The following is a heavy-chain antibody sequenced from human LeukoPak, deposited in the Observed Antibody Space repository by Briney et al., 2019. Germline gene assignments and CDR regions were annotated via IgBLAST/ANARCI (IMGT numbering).Heavy chain of an antibody. CDR3: ARDSTAGYYDSSGHPLY. CDR1: GLTFSSYA. D-gene: IGHD3-22*01. J-gene: IGHJ4*02. CDR2: ISYDGSNK. V-gene: IGHV3-30-3*01. Sequence: PGGSLRLSCAASGLTFSSYAMHWVRQAPGKGLEWVSVISYDGSNKYYADSVKGRFTISRDNSKNTLYLQMNSLRAEDTAVYYCARDSTAGYYDSSGHPLYWGQGTLVTVSS.